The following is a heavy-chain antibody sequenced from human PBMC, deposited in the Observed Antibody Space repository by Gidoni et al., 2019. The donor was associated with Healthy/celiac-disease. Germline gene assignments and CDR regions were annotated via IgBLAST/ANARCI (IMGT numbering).Heavy chain of an antibody. D-gene: IGHD4-4*01. CDR2: INPSGGST. V-gene: IGHV1-46*01. J-gene: IGHJ6*03. Sequence: QVQLVQSGAEVKKPGDSVKVSCKASGYTFTSYYMHWVRQAPGQGLEWMGIINPSGGSTSYAQKFQGRVTMTRDTSTSTVYMEMSSLRSEDTAVYYCARGPTVTTLSIYYYMDVWGKGTTVTVSS. CDR3: ARGPTVTTLSIYYYMDV. CDR1: GYTFTSYY.